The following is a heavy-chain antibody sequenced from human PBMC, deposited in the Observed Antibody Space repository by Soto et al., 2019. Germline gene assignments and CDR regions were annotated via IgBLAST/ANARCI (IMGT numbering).Heavy chain of an antibody. J-gene: IGHJ5*02. CDR2: IFSNDEK. D-gene: IGHD1-7*01. V-gene: IGHV2-26*01. CDR3: ARLHHWNCGANWFDP. CDR1: GFSLSDGRMG. Sequence: QVTLKESGPVVMKPTETLTLTCTVSGFSLSDGRMGVSWIRQPPGKALEWLGYIFSNDEKSYSTSLKNRLTISKDTSKSQVVLTMTDMDPVDTATFYCARLHHWNCGANWFDPWGQGTLVTVSS.